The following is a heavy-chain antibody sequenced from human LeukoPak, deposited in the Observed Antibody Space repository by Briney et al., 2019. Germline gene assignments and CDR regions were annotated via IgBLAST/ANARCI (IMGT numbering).Heavy chain of an antibody. V-gene: IGHV4-34*01. CDR3: ARKVRYCSGGSCPFPWFDP. D-gene: IGHD2-15*01. Sequence: TSETLSLTCAVYGGSFSGYYWSWIRQPPGKGLEWIGEINHSGSTNYNPSLKSRVTISVDTSKNQFSLKLSSVTAADTAVYYCARKVRYCSGGSCPFPWFDPWGQGTLVTVSS. J-gene: IGHJ5*02. CDR1: GGSFSGYY. CDR2: INHSGST.